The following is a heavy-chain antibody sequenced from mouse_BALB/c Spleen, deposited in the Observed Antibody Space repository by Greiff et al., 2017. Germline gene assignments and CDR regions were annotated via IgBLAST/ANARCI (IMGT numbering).Heavy chain of an antibody. CDR2: IWGDGST. CDR1: GFSFTGYG. V-gene: IGHV2-6-7*01. Sequence: VQLVESGPGLVAPSQSLSITCTVSGFSFTGYGVNWVRQPPGKGLEWLGMIWGDGSTDYNSALKSRLSISKDNSKSQVFLKMNSLQTDDTARYYGAREGKGVRRKAASSYFDYWGQGTTLTVSS. J-gene: IGHJ2*01. CDR3: AREGKGVRRKAASSYFDY. D-gene: IGHD2-14*01.